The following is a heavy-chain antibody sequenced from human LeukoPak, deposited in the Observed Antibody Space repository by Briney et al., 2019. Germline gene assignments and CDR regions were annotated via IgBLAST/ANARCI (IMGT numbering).Heavy chain of an antibody. Sequence: SETLSLTCTVSGGSISSGDYYWSWIRQPPGKGLGWIGYIYYGGSTNYNPSLKSRVTISVDTSKNQFSLKLSSVTAADTAVYYCARLYSSSFPLYWGQGTPVTVSS. V-gene: IGHV4-30-4*01. D-gene: IGHD6-6*01. CDR1: GGSISSGDYY. CDR2: IYYGGST. J-gene: IGHJ4*02. CDR3: ARLYSSSFPLY.